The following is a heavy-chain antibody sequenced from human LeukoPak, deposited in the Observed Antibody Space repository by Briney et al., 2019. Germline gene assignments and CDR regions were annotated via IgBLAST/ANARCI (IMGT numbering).Heavy chain of an antibody. Sequence: PSETLSLTCAVSGGSISSSHWWSWVRQPPGKGLEWIGEIYHSGSTYYNPSLKSRVTISVDRSKNQLSLKLSSVTAADTAVYYCARAESDYGDWFDPWGQGTLVTVSS. V-gene: IGHV4-4*02. D-gene: IGHD3-16*01. CDR1: GGSISSSHW. CDR2: IYHSGST. J-gene: IGHJ5*02. CDR3: ARAESDYGDWFDP.